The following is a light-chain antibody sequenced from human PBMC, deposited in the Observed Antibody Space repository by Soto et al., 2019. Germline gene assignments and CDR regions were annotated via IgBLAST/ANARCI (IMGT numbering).Light chain of an antibody. CDR1: SSNMGSNT. J-gene: IGLJ3*02. CDR2: NNN. Sequence: QSVLTQPPSASGTPGQRVTISCSGSSSNMGSNTVNWYQQLPGTAPKLLIYNNNQRPSGVPDRFSGSKSGTSASLAISGLQSEDEADYYCAAWDDSLNGWVFGGGTKVT. CDR3: AAWDDSLNGWV. V-gene: IGLV1-44*01.